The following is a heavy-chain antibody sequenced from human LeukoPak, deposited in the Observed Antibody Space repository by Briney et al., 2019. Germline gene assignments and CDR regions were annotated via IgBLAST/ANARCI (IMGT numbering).Heavy chain of an antibody. D-gene: IGHD7-27*01. J-gene: IGHJ4*02. CDR3: ARDGDGLSLDY. Sequence: GGSLRLSCAASEFSVGSNYMTWVRQAPGKGLEWVSSISSSSSYIYYADSVKGRFTISRDNAKNSLYLQMNSLRAEDTAVYYCARDGDGLSLDYWGQGTLVTVSS. CDR2: ISSSSSYI. CDR1: EFSVGSNY. V-gene: IGHV3-21*01.